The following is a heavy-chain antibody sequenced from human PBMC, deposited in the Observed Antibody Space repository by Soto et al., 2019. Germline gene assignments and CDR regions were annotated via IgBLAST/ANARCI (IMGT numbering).Heavy chain of an antibody. CDR3: TTDWGGAGDIVVVPAAAPGY. CDR2: IKSKTDGGTT. CDR1: GFTFSNAW. D-gene: IGHD2-2*01. V-gene: IGHV3-15*07. Sequence: GGSLRLSCAASGFTFSNAWMNWVRQAPGKGLEWVGRIKSKTDGGTTDYAAPVKGRFTISRDDSKNTLYLQMNSLKTEDTAVYYCTTDWGGAGDIVVVPAAAPGYWGQGTLVTVSS. J-gene: IGHJ4*02.